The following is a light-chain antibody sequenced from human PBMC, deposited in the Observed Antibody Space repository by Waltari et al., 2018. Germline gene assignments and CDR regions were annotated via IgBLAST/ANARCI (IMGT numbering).Light chain of an antibody. CDR3: QQHGTLPAT. Sequence: EMVLTQSPGTASLSPGKRVTLPCRASKGVGSSSLAWYQQKPGQAPRLVIYRASRRATGIPDRFSGSGSGTDFSLTISRLEPEDFAVYYCQQHGTLPATFGQGTKVEIK. CDR1: KGVGSSS. J-gene: IGKJ1*01. CDR2: RAS. V-gene: IGKV3-20*01.